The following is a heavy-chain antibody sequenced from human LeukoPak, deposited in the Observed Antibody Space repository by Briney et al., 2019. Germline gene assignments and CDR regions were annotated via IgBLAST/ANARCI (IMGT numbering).Heavy chain of an antibody. CDR2: VFYNGAT. J-gene: IGHJ3*02. V-gene: IGHV4-39*07. D-gene: IGHD3-22*01. CDR3: ARDIAGDRYYYDSSGYVDI. CDR1: GGSISSSIYY. Sequence: SETLSLTCIVSGGSISSSIYYWAWVRQPPGKGLEWIGTVFYNGATQYSPSLRSRVTISIDTSTNQFSLKLTSVTAADTALYYCARDIAGDRYYYDSSGYVDIWGQGTMVTVSS.